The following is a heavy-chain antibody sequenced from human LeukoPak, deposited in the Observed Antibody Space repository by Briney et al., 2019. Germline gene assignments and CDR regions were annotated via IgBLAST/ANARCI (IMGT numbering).Heavy chain of an antibody. CDR2: ISAGGGST. CDR3: AKDAAGPKY. Sequence: GGSLRLSCAASGLTFSDYSMTWVRQAPGKGLFWVSGISAGGGSTYYADSVEGRFSISRDNSRNTLYLQMNSLRAEDTAVYYCAKDAAGPKYWGQGTLVTVSS. CDR1: GLTFSDYS. J-gene: IGHJ4*02. V-gene: IGHV3-23*01. D-gene: IGHD6-13*01.